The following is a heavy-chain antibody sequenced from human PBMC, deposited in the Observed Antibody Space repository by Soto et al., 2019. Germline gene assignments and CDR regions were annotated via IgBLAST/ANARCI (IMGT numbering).Heavy chain of an antibody. D-gene: IGHD6-13*01. Sequence: QVQLVQSGAEVKKPGSSVRVSCKASGGTFRSYAISWVRQAPGQGLEWMGGIIPIFGTENYAQKFQGRVTITADESTSTAYMELSSRRSEDTAVYYCARDRIAGSKYYYGMDVWGQGTTVTVSS. CDR2: IIPIFGTE. J-gene: IGHJ6*02. CDR3: ARDRIAGSKYYYGMDV. V-gene: IGHV1-69*01. CDR1: GGTFRSYA.